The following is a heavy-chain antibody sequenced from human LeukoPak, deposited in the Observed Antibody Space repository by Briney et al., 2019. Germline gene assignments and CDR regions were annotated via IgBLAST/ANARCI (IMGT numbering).Heavy chain of an antibody. V-gene: IGHV1-8*03. CDR1: GYTFTSYD. J-gene: IGHJ5*02. CDR3: ARGRVEGTGVLDP. CDR2: MNPNSGNT. Sequence: GASVTVSCKASGYTFTSYDINWVRQATGQGLEWMGWMNPNSGNTGYAQKFQGRVTITRNTSISTAYMELSSLRSEDTAVYYCARGRVEGTGVLDPWGQGTLVTVSS. D-gene: IGHD3/OR15-3a*01.